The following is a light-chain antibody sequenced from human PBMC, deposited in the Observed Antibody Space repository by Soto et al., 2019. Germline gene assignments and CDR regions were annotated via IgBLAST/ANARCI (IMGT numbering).Light chain of an antibody. J-gene: IGKJ3*01. Sequence: DIQLTQSPFFLSASVGDRVTITCRASQGIRSYLAWYQQRPGKAPELLIYGASTLRTGVASRFSGSGSGTEFTLTISSLQPEDFATYFCQQLNSFPPLFTFGPGTKVDI. V-gene: IGKV1-9*01. CDR1: QGIRSY. CDR3: QQLNSFPPLFT. CDR2: GAS.